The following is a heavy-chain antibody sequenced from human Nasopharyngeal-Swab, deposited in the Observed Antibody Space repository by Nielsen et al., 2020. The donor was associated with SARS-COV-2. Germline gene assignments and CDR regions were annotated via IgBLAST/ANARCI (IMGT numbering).Heavy chain of an antibody. CDR2: VSDIGGRT. Sequence: GESLKISCVASGFTFSTYAMSWVRQAPGKGPEWVSGVSDIGGRTYYSDSVKGRFTLSRDNSKNTLYLQMNSLRVDDTAVYYCAKSLRAVAGRDAFDIWGQGTMVTVSS. J-gene: IGHJ3*02. V-gene: IGHV3-23*01. CDR1: GFTFSTYA. CDR3: AKSLRAVAGRDAFDI. D-gene: IGHD6-19*01.